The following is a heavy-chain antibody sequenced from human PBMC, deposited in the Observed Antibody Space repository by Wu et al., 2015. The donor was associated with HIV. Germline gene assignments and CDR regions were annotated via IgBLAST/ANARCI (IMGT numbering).Heavy chain of an antibody. J-gene: IGHJ5*01. CDR2: INPHSGGA. CDR3: SIASSGFYARFDS. V-gene: IGHV1-2*02. Sequence: QVQLVQSGAEVKKPGASVKVSCKASASMFTAYYIHWVRQAPGQALEWMGWINPHSGGARSAQNFQDRVTMTSDTSITTTYMELSSLRSDDTAMYYCSIASSGFYARFDSWGQGTQVTVSS. D-gene: IGHD3-22*01. CDR1: ASMFTAYY.